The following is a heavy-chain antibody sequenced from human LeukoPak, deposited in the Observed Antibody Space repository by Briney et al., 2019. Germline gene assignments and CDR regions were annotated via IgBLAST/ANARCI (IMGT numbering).Heavy chain of an antibody. CDR3: AKDLATKYTLDH. D-gene: IGHD6-6*01. CDR1: GFTFRRYG. Sequence: PGGSLTLSCAASGFTFRRYGIHGLRQAPGRGREGVGLKSYDGSDKFFADSVRGRFTISRDNSKNTLYLQMNSLRAEDTAVYYCAKDLATKYTLDHWGQGTLVTVSS. J-gene: IGHJ4*02. V-gene: IGHV3-30*18. CDR2: KSYDGSDK.